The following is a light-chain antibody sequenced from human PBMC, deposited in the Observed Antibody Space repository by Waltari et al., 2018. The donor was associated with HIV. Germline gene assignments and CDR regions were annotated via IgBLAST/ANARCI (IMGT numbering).Light chain of an antibody. V-gene: IGKV4-1*01. CDR1: RTVLYSSDNKNY. J-gene: IGKJ4*01. CDR2: WAS. Sequence: DIVLTQSPDSLAVSLGESATINCTSSRTVLYSSDNKNYLAWYLQRPGHPPKVLIFWASTRAFGVPDRFTGSGSGTDFSLTLSSLQADDVGIYYCQQYYTVPATFGGGTKVEI. CDR3: QQYYTVPAT.